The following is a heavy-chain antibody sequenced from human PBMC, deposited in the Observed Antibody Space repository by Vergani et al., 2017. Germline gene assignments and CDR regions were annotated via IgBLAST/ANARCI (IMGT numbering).Heavy chain of an antibody. CDR1: GGTFSSYS. CDR2: IIPIFGTA. V-gene: IGHV1-69*01. Sequence: QVQLVQSGAEVKKPGSSVKVSCKASGGTFSSYSISWVRQAPGQGLEWMGGIIPIFGTANYAQKFQGRVTITADDSTSPAYMELSSLSSEDTAVYYCARGYCSSNSCYTGVGFDIWGQGTMVTVSS. CDR3: ARGYCSSNSCYTGVGFDI. D-gene: IGHD2-2*02. J-gene: IGHJ3*02.